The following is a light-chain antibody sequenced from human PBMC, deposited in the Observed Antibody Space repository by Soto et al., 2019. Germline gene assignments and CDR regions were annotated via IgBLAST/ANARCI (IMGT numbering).Light chain of an antibody. CDR1: QSVSSSY. CDR2: GAS. J-gene: IGKJ1*01. V-gene: IGKV3-20*01. Sequence: EIVLTQSPGTLSLSPGERATLSCRASQSVSSSYLAWYQQKPGQAPRLLIYGASSRATGIPDRFRGSGSGTDFTLTISRLEPEDFAVYYCQQYGSSTTFGQGTKVEIK. CDR3: QQYGSSTT.